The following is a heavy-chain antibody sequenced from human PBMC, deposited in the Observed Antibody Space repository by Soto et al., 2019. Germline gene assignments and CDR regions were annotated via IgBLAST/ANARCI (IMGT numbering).Heavy chain of an antibody. CDR1: GYTFTSYG. CDR2: ISAYNGNT. V-gene: IGHV1-18*01. Sequence: QVQLVQSGAEVKKPGASVKVSCKASGYTFTSYGISWVRQAPGQGLEWMGWISAYNGNTNYAQKLQGRVTMTTDTSTSTAYMELRSLRSDDTAVYYCARSYYDFWSGYYTTPFDYWGQGTLVTVS. D-gene: IGHD3-3*01. CDR3: ARSYYDFWSGYYTTPFDY. J-gene: IGHJ4*02.